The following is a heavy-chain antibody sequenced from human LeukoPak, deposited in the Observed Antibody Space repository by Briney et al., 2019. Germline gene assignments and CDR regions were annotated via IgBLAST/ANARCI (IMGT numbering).Heavy chain of an antibody. Sequence: SETLSLTCAVYGGSFSGFYWTWIRQPPGKGLEWIGQINHSRSTHYNPSLKSRVTISVDTSKNQFSLKLSSVTAADTAVYYCATLGEYYDSSGYYYNWGQGTLVTVSS. D-gene: IGHD3-22*01. CDR1: GGSFSGFY. V-gene: IGHV4-34*01. CDR2: INHSRST. J-gene: IGHJ4*02. CDR3: ATLGEYYDSSGYYYN.